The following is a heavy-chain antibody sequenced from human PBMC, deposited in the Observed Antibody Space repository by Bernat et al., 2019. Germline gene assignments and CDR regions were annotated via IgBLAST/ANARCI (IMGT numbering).Heavy chain of an antibody. CDR1: GFTFSSYW. J-gene: IGHJ5*02. Sequence: EVQLVESGGGLVQPGGSLRLSCAASGFTFSSYWMSWVRQAPGKGLEWVANIKQDGSEKYYVASVKGRFTISRDNAKNSLYLQMNSMRAEDTAVYYCARDQGSSWYSLYNWFDPWGQGTLVTVSS. D-gene: IGHD6-13*01. V-gene: IGHV3-7*04. CDR3: ARDQGSSWYSLYNWFDP. CDR2: IKQDGSEK.